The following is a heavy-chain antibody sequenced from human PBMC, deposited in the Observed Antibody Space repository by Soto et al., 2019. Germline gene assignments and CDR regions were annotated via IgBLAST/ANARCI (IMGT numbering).Heavy chain of an antibody. V-gene: IGHV3-21*01. J-gene: IGHJ6*02. CDR1: GFTFSSYS. CDR3: ARDYSSSGGMDV. CDR2: ISSSSSYI. Sequence: GGSLRLSCAASGFTFSSYSMNWVRQAPGKGLEWVSSISSSSSYIYYADSVKGRFTISRDNAKNSLYLQMNSLRAEDTAVYYCARDYSSSGGMDVWGQGTTVTVSS. D-gene: IGHD6-6*01.